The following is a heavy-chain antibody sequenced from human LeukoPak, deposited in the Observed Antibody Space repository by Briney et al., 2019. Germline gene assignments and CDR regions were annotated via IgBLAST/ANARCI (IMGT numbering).Heavy chain of an antibody. J-gene: IGHJ6*02. CDR3: ARATIAVAGHYYYGMDV. D-gene: IGHD6-19*01. Sequence: ASVKVSCKASGYTFTSYGISWVRQAPGQGLEWMGWISAYNGNTNYAQKLQGRVTMTTDTSTSTAYMELRSLRSDDTAVYYCARATIAVAGHYYYGMDVWGQGTTVTVSS. CDR2: ISAYNGNT. V-gene: IGHV1-18*01. CDR1: GYTFTSYG.